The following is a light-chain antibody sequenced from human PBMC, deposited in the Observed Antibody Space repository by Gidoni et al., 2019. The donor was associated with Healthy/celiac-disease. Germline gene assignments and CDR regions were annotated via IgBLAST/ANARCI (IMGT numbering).Light chain of an antibody. CDR3: QQSYSTPPT. V-gene: IGKV1-39*01. Sequence: DIQMTQPPSSLSAPVGDRVTITCRASQSISSYLNWYQQKPGKAPKLLIYAASSLQSGVPSRFSCSGSGTDFTLTISSLQPEDFATYYCQQSYSTPPTFGGGTKVEIK. CDR1: QSISSY. CDR2: AAS. J-gene: IGKJ4*01.